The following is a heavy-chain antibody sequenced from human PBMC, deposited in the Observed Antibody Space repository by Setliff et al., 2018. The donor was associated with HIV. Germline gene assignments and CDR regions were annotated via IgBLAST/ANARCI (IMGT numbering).Heavy chain of an antibody. CDR1: GGIIYDHW. V-gene: IGHV4-4*07. CDR2: IYSDGSA. D-gene: IGHD5-18*01. J-gene: IGHJ6*02. CDR3: VRDRTAYSYGLDV. Sequence: SETLSLTCSVSGGIIYDHWWTWIRQPAGAGLEWIGRIYSDGSADYNPSLRSRVTMSVDTSKNQFALNLKSVTAADTAVYYCVRDRTAYSYGLDVWGQGTTVTVSS.